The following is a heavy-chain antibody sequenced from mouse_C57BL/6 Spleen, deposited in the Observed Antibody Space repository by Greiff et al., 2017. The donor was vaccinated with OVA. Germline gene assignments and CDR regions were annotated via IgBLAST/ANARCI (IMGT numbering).Heavy chain of an antibody. J-gene: IGHJ3*01. Sequence: QVQLKQPGAELVKPGASVKLSCKASGYTFTSYWMQWVKQRPGQGLEWIGEIDPSDSYTNYNQKFKGKATLTVDTSSSTAYMQLSSLTSEDSAVYYCAAGAYWGQGTLVTVSA. CDR3: AAGAY. CDR2: IDPSDSYT. D-gene: IGHD4-1*01. CDR1: GYTFTSYW. V-gene: IGHV1-50*01.